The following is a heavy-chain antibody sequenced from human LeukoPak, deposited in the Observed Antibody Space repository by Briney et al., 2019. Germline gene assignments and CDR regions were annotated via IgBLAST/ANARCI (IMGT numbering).Heavy chain of an antibody. Sequence: GGALRLSCAASGFTFSSYAMSGVRQAPGKGLEGVSSISGSGYSTYYADSVKGRFTISRHNSKNTLFLQMNTLRAEDTAVYYCARGGYNGFDYWGQGTLVTVSS. V-gene: IGHV3-23*01. D-gene: IGHD5-24*01. CDR2: ISGSGYST. CDR3: ARGGYNGFDY. CDR1: GFTFSSYA. J-gene: IGHJ4*02.